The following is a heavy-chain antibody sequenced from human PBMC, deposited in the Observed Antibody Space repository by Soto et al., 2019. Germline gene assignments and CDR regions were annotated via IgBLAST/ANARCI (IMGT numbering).Heavy chain of an antibody. J-gene: IGHJ4*02. D-gene: IGHD6-19*01. CDR3: AKEDTASGVLDY. V-gene: IGHV3-23*01. Sequence: GGSLRLSCAASGFSFSDSAMSWVRQAPGKGLEWVSGISDSGATTYYADSVRGRFTISRDNSKNTFSLQMKDLRAEDSATYYCAKEDTASGVLDYWGQGTLVTVSS. CDR1: GFSFSDSA. CDR2: ISDSGATT.